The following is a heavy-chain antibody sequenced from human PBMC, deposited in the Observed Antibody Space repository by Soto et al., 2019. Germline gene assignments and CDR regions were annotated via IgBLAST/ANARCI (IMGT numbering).Heavy chain of an antibody. CDR3: ARGITGTSDFDH. V-gene: IGHV4-59*08. CDR1: GGSISSYY. Sequence: SETLSLTRTVSGGSISSYYWSWIRQPPGKGLEWIGYIYYSGSTNYNPSLKSRVTISVDTSKNQFSLKLSSVTAADTAVYYCARGITGTSDFDHWGQRTLVTVSS. J-gene: IGHJ4*02. CDR2: IYYSGST. D-gene: IGHD1-20*01.